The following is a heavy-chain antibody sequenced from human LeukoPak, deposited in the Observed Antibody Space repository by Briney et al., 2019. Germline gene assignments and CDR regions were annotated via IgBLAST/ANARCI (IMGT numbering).Heavy chain of an antibody. J-gene: IGHJ4*02. CDR2: ISSSGSSI. CDR3: ARDVLQRH. V-gene: IGHV3-48*03. CDR1: GFTFSTSD. Sequence: PGGSLRLSCAASGFTFSTSDMNWVRQAPGKGLEWVSYISSSGSSIYYADSVKGRFTISRDNAKNSLFLQMDSLRAEDTAVYYCARDVLQRHWGQGTLVTVSS. D-gene: IGHD2/OR15-2a*01.